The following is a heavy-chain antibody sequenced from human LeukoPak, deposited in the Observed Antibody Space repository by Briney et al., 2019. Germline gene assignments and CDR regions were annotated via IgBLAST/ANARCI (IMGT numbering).Heavy chain of an antibody. J-gene: IGHJ4*02. CDR3: ARNVTAGFFDH. Sequence: PSETLSLTCAVSGSSVTSDYFWGWIRQPPGKGLEWIATIYHSWGIYFNPSLKSRVSISLDASKNEFSLRLTSLTAADTAIYYCARNVTAGFFDHWDPGILVTVSS. CDR2: IYHSWGI. CDR1: GSSVTSDYF. V-gene: IGHV4-38-2*01. D-gene: IGHD1-1*01.